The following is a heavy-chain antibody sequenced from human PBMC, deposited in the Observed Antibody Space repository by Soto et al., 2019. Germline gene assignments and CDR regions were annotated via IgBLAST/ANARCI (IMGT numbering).Heavy chain of an antibody. CDR1: GFTFSDYY. J-gene: IGHJ6*03. CDR3: ARAFNDYSNYYYYYYMDV. CDR2: ISSSGSTI. V-gene: IGHV3-11*01. Sequence: PGGSLRLSCAASGFTFSDYYMSWIRQAPGKGLEWVSYISSSGSTIYYADSVKGRFTISRDNAKNSLYLQMNSLRAEDTAVYYCARAFNDYSNYYYYYYMDVWGKGTTVTVSS. D-gene: IGHD4-4*01.